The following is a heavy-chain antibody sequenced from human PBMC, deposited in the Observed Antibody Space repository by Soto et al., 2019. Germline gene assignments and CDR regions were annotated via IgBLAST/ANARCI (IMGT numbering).Heavy chain of an antibody. CDR1: GFTFSSYS. J-gene: IGHJ4*02. CDR2: ISSSSSYI. V-gene: IGHV3-21*01. CDR3: GTGSGYCSSTSCPAREDY. D-gene: IGHD2-2*01. Sequence: EVQLVESGGGLVKPGGSLRLSCAASGFTFSSYSMNWVRQAPGKGLEWVSSISSSSSYIYYADSVKGRFTISRDNAKNSLYLQMNSLRAEDTAVYYCGTGSGYCSSTSCPAREDYWGQGTLVTVSS.